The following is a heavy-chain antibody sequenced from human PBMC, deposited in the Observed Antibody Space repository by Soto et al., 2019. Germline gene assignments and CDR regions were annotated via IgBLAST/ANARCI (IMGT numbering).Heavy chain of an antibody. J-gene: IGHJ4*02. CDR1: GFTFSSHG. CDR3: VRAHSVGAPSFDS. CDR2: IWFDGTRE. D-gene: IGHD1-26*01. Sequence: QVQLVESGGGVVQPGRSLRLSCAASGFTFSSHGFHWVRQAPGKGLEWVALIWFDGTRENYADSVKGRYTTSRHNSRNSLYLSMNSLRVTATAVYSGVRAHSVGAPSFDSWGQGTLVTVAS. V-gene: IGHV3-33*01.